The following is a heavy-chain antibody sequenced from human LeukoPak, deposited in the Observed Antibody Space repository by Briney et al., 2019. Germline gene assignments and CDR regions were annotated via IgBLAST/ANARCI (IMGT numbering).Heavy chain of an antibody. CDR3: VRDSGWSRFDY. V-gene: IGHV3-30*03. D-gene: IGHD3-10*01. Sequence: SGGSLRLSCAASGFTFSSYGMHWVRQAPGKGLEWVAVISYDGSNKYYADSVKGRFTISRDNSKNTLYLQMNSLRAEDTAVYYCVRDSGWSRFDYWGQGTLVTVSS. CDR2: ISYDGSNK. CDR1: GFTFSSYG. J-gene: IGHJ4*02.